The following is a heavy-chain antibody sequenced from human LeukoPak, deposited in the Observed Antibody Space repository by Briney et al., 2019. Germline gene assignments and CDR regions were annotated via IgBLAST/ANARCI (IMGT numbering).Heavy chain of an antibody. CDR2: IYYSGST. Sequence: GSLRLSCAASGFTFSDYYMSWIRQPPGKGLEWIGSIYYSGSTYYNPSLKSRVTISVDTSKNQFSLKLSSVTAADTAVYYCAAGSLVGYWGQGTLVTVSS. CDR3: AAGSLVGY. V-gene: IGHV4-38-2*01. D-gene: IGHD1-26*01. J-gene: IGHJ4*02. CDR1: GFTFSDYY.